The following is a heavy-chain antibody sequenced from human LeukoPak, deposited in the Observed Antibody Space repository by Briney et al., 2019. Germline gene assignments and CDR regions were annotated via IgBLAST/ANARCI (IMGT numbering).Heavy chain of an antibody. Sequence: GGSLRLSCVVSGFTFSNSDMSWVRQAPGKGLEWVSTISISGGTTYYADSVKGRFTISRDNSMNTLYLQMTSLRTEDTALYYCAKVTSKMATIRGYFDYWGQGTPVTVSS. J-gene: IGHJ4*02. CDR2: ISISGGTT. V-gene: IGHV3-23*01. CDR3: AKVTSKMATIRGYFDY. CDR1: GFTFSNSD. D-gene: IGHD5-24*01.